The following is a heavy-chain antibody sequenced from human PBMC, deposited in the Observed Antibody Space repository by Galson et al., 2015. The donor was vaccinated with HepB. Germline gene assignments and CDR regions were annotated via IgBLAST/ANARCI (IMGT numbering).Heavy chain of an antibody. D-gene: IGHD3-3*01. CDR1: GFTFSSYA. V-gene: IGHV3-30*04. Sequence: SLRLSCAASGFTFSSYAMHWVRQAPGKGLEWVAVISYDGSNEYYADSVKGRFTISRDNSKNTLYLQMNSLRAEDTAVYYCARDPNVLRRVGFLEWFPRGPFDYWGQGTLVTVSS. CDR2: ISYDGSNE. CDR3: ARDPNVLRRVGFLEWFPRGPFDY. J-gene: IGHJ4*02.